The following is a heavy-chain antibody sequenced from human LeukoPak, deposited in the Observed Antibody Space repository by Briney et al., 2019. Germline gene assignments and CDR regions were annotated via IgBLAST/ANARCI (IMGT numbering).Heavy chain of an antibody. CDR1: GGSISSGGYS. CDR3: ARGLVYDSSGYYTEDAFDI. CDR2: IYHSGST. D-gene: IGHD3-22*01. Sequence: SQTLSLTCAVSGGSISSGGYSWSWIRQPPGKGLEWIGYIYHSGSTYYNPSLKSRVTISVDRSKNQFSLKLSSVTAADTAVYYCARGLVYDSSGYYTEDAFDIWGQGTMVTVSS. V-gene: IGHV4-30-2*01. J-gene: IGHJ3*02.